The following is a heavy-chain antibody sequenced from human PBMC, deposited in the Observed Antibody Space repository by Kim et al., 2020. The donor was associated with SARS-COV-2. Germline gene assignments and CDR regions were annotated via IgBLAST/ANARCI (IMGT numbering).Heavy chain of an antibody. CDR2: TYYRSKWYN. J-gene: IGHJ4*02. CDR1: GDSVSSNSAA. V-gene: IGHV6-1*01. CDR3: ARFVGATKVFDY. D-gene: IGHD1-26*01. Sequence: SQTLSLTCAISGDSVSSNSAAWNWIRQSPSRGLEWLGRTYYRSKWYNDYALSVKSRITINPDTSKNQFSLQLSSVTPEDMAVYFCARFVGATKVFDYWGQGTLVTVSS.